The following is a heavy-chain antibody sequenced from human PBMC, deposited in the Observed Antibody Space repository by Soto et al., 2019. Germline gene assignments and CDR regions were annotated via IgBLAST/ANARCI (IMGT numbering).Heavy chain of an antibody. CDR1: GFTFSNAW. V-gene: IGHV3-15*01. CDR2: SKSKTDGGTT. CDR3: TTDFDSNTVAGGDDAFDL. J-gene: IGHJ3*01. Sequence: EVQLVESGGGLVKPGGPLRLSCAASGFTFSNAWMSWVRQAPGKGLEWVGRSKSKTDGGTTDYAAPVKGSFTNLRDDSKDTLYLQMNSLKTEDAAVYYCTTDFDSNTVAGGDDAFDLLGQGTMVTVSS. D-gene: IGHD6-13*01.